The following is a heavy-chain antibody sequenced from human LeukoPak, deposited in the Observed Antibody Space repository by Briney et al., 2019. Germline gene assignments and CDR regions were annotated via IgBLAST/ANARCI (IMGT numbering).Heavy chain of an antibody. J-gene: IGHJ5*02. CDR1: GGTFSSYA. CDR3: ARVMSYYDFWSGYENRFDP. V-gene: IGHV1-69*05. CDR2: IIPIFGTA. D-gene: IGHD3-3*01. Sequence: SVKVSCKASGGTFSSYAISWVRQAPGQGLEWMGGIIPIFGTANYAQKFQGRVTITTDESTSTAYMELSSLRSEDTAVYYCARVMSYYDFWSGYENRFDPWGQGTLVTVSS.